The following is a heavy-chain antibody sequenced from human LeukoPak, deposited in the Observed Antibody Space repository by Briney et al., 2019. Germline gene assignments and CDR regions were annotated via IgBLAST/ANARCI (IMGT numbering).Heavy chain of an antibody. CDR1: GFTFSSYE. CDR2: ISSSSNYI. J-gene: IGHJ4*02. Sequence: GGSLRLSCAASGFTFSSYEMNWVRQAPGKGLEWVSSISSSSNYIYYADSVKGRFTISRDNAKDSLYLQMNSLRAEDTAVYYCAREGTYYGYWGQGTLVTVSS. CDR3: AREGTYYGY. V-gene: IGHV3-21*01. D-gene: IGHD3-10*01.